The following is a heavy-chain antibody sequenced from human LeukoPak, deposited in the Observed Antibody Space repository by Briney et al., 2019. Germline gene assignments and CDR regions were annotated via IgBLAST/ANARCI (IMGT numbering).Heavy chain of an antibody. CDR3: AREMGCSSTSCSDDAFDI. D-gene: IGHD2-2*01. Sequence: ASVKVSCKASGCTFTGYYMHWVRQAPGQGLEWMGWINPNSGGTNYAQKFQGRVTMTRDTSISTAYMELSRLRSDDTAVYYCAREMGCSSTSCSDDAFDIWGQGTMVTVSS. V-gene: IGHV1-2*02. J-gene: IGHJ3*02. CDR1: GCTFTGYY. CDR2: INPNSGGT.